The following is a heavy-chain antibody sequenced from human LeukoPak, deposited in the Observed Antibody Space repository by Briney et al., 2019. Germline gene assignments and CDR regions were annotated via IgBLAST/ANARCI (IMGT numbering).Heavy chain of an antibody. CDR3: ASHYGSGSYYDY. D-gene: IGHD3-10*01. CDR1: GFTFSDYY. J-gene: IGHJ4*02. V-gene: IGHV3-11*06. Sequence: PGGSLRLSCAASGFTFSDYYMSWIRQAPGKGLEWFSYISSSSSYTNYADSVKGRFTISRDNAKNSLYLQMNSLRAEDTAVYYCASHYGSGSYYDYWGQGTLVTVSS. CDR2: ISSSSSYT.